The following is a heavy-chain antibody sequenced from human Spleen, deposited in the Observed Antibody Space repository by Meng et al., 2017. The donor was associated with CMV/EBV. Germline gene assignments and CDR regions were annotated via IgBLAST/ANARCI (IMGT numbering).Heavy chain of an antibody. J-gene: IGHJ6*02. CDR1: GFPFRSHT. CDR2: LSGRSNSI. D-gene: IGHD3-3*01. V-gene: IGHV3-21*01. CDR3: ARADSVSIFGGYYYGLDL. Sequence: GGSLRLSCAASGFPFRSHTMNWVRQAPGKGLEWVSSLSGRSNSIYYADSVKGRFTVSRDNAKNSLFLQMDSLRAVDTAVYYCARADSVSIFGGYYYGLDLWGQGTTVTVSS.